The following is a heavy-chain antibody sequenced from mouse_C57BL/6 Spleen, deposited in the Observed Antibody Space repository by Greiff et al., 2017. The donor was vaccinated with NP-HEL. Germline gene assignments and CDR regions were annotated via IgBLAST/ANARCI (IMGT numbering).Heavy chain of an antibody. CDR3: ARRTTVVDAMDY. V-gene: IGHV1-19*01. J-gene: IGHJ4*01. Sequence: EVQLQQSGPVLVKPGASVKMSCKASGYTFTDYYMNWVKQSHGKSLEWIGVINPYNGGTSYNQKFKGKATLTVDKYSSTAYMELNSLTSEDSAVYYCARRTTVVDAMDYWGQGTSVTVSS. D-gene: IGHD1-1*01. CDR1: GYTFTDYY. CDR2: INPYNGGT.